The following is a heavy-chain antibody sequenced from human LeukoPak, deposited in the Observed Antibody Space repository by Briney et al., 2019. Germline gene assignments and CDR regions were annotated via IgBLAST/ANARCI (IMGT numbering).Heavy chain of an antibody. V-gene: IGHV3-23*01. CDR1: GFTFNNYA. Sequence: GGSLRLSCAASGFTFNNYAMSWVRQSPEKGLEWVSTIVENGDITLYADSVKGRFTISRDNSKNTLYLQMNSLRAEDTAVYYCATNIVVVVAATGRDAFDIWGQGTMVTVSS. D-gene: IGHD2-15*01. CDR2: IVENGDIT. J-gene: IGHJ3*02. CDR3: ATNIVVVVAATGRDAFDI.